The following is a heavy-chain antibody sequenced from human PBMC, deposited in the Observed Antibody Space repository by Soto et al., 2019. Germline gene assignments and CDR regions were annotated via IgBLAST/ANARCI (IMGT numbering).Heavy chain of an antibody. V-gene: IGHV4-34*01. CDR2: INYGGST. D-gene: IGHD3-22*01. J-gene: IGHJ4*02. CDR1: GGSFSGYY. Sequence: SETLSLTCAVYGGSFSGYYWNWIRRPPGRGLEWSGEINYGGSTAYNPALKSRVTISVDTSKNQFSLKLTSVTAADTSVYYCARGPDYYYGGSGYVDSGGQGTLVTVSS. CDR3: ARGPDYYYGGSGYVDS.